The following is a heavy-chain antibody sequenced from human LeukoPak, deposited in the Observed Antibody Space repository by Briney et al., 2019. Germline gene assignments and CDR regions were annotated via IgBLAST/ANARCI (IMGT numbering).Heavy chain of an antibody. CDR3: ARSRGDRYSYGDGAFDI. Sequence: SETLSLTCTVSGGSISSYYWSWIRLPPGKGLEWIGYIYYSGSTNYNPSLKSRVTISVDTSKNQFSLRLSSVTAADTAVYYCARSRGDRYSYGDGAFDIWGQGTMVTVSS. D-gene: IGHD5-18*01. CDR1: GGSISSYY. CDR2: IYYSGST. V-gene: IGHV4-59*01. J-gene: IGHJ3*02.